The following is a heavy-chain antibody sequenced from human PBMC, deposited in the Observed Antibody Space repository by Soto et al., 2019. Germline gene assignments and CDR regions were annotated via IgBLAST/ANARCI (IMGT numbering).Heavy chain of an antibody. CDR2: IYYRGSS. J-gene: IGHJ4*02. V-gene: IGHV4-30-4*08. CDR1: GGSISGDYY. D-gene: IGHD2-15*01. Sequence: QVRLHESGPGLVKPSQTLSLTCSVSGGSISGDYYWSWIRQSPEKGLEWIGYIYYRGSSYSNPALKSRLSMSLDTSKNRFALKLRSVTAADTAVYYCGRGGARWPGYFDSWGQGALVAVSS. CDR3: GRGGARWPGYFDS.